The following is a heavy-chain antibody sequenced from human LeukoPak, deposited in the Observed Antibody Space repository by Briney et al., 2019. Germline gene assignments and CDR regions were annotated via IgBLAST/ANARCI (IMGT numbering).Heavy chain of an antibody. CDR3: AELGITMIGGV. J-gene: IGHJ6*04. D-gene: IGHD3-10*02. V-gene: IGHV3-7*01. CDR1: GFSFSSYW. CDR2: IKQEGSAR. Sequence: GGSLRLSCVASGFSFSSYWMSWVRQTPGKGLEWVANIKQEGSARYYVDSVTGRFTISRDNAMNSLYLQMNSLRAEDTAVYYCAELGITMIGGVWGKGTTVTISS.